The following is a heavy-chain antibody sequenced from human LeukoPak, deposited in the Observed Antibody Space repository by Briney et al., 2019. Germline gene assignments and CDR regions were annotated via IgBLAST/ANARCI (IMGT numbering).Heavy chain of an antibody. V-gene: IGHV1-8*01. J-gene: IGHJ6*03. Sequence: ASVKVSCKASGYTFTSYDINWVRQAPGQGLEWMGWMNPNSGNTGYAQKFQGRVTMTRNTSISTAYMELSSLRSEDTAVYYCAGGDIVATIYYYYYYMDVWGKGTTVTISS. CDR3: AGGDIVATIYYYYYYMDV. D-gene: IGHD5-12*01. CDR1: GYTFTSYD. CDR2: MNPNSGNT.